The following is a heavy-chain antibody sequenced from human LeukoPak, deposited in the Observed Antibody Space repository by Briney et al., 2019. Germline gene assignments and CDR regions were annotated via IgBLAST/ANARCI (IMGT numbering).Heavy chain of an antibody. J-gene: IGHJ4*02. Sequence: PGGSLRLSCAASGVSFNGFAMTSVRQAPRKGLEWVSSISGSGASTFYADSVKGRFTLSKDTSSNTVFLQMASLRAEDTAVDYCAKGSRGYTHYYFDYWGQGTHVTVSS. V-gene: IGHV3-23*01. D-gene: IGHD5-18*01. CDR1: GVSFNGFA. CDR2: ISGSGAST. CDR3: AKGSRGYTHYYFDY.